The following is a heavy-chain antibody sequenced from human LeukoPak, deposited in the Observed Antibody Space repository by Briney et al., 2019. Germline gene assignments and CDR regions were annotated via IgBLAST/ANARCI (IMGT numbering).Heavy chain of an antibody. V-gene: IGHV1-46*01. J-gene: IGHJ6*02. Sequence: ASVKVSCKASGYTFTSYGITWVRQAPGQGLEWMGIIDPHGGGTTCAQNFQGRVTMTRDTSTSTVYMELSSLRSEDTAVYYCATWGSSSSPLPSMDVWGQGTTVTVSS. CDR2: IDPHGGGT. D-gene: IGHD6-13*01. CDR1: GYTFTSYG. CDR3: ATWGSSSSPLPSMDV.